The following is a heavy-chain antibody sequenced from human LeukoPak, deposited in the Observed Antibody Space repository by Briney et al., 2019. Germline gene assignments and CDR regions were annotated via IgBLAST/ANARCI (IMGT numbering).Heavy chain of an antibody. Sequence: SETLSLTCAVYGGSFSGYYWSWIRQPPGKGLEWIGEINHSGSTNYNPSLKSRVTISVDTSKNQFSLKLSSVTAADTAVYYCASGHDFTLDYWGQGTLVTVSS. CDR2: INHSGST. CDR1: GGSFSGYY. CDR3: ASGHDFTLDY. J-gene: IGHJ4*02. D-gene: IGHD2-21*02. V-gene: IGHV4-34*01.